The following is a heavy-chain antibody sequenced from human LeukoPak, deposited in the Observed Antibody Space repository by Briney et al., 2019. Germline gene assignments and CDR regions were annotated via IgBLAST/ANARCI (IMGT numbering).Heavy chain of an antibody. V-gene: IGHV1-18*01. Sequence: GASVKVSCKASGYTFTIYGISWVRHAPGQGLEWMGCISAYNGNTNYAQKLQGRVTMTTDTSTSTAYMELRSLRSDDTAVYYCARDRGTAMDRGYYYGMDVWGQGTTVTVSS. CDR2: ISAYNGNT. D-gene: IGHD5-18*01. CDR1: GYTFTIYG. CDR3: ARDRGTAMDRGYYYGMDV. J-gene: IGHJ6*02.